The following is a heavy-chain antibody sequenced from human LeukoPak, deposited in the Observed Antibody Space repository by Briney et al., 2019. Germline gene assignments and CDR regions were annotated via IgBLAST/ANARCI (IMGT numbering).Heavy chain of an antibody. CDR2: IKQDGSEK. CDR3: ARDGANAFDI. D-gene: IGHD3-16*01. J-gene: IGHJ3*02. V-gene: IGHV3-7*01. CDR1: GFPFSSYW. Sequence: PGGSLRLSCAASGFPFSSYWMSWVRQAPGKGLEWVANIKQDGSEKYYVDSVKGRCTISRDNAKNSLYLQMNSLRAEDTAVYYCARDGANAFDIWGQGTMVTVSS.